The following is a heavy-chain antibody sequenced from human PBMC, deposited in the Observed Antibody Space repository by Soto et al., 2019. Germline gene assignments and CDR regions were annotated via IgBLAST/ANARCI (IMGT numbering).Heavy chain of an antibody. V-gene: IGHV4-39*01. CDR3: ARRLRSIAGHSSFDI. CDR2: IYYSGST. CDR1: CGSISSSSYY. D-gene: IGHD6-6*01. J-gene: IGHJ3*02. Sequence: SETLSLTCTVSCGSISSSSYYWGWIRQPPGKGLEWIGSIYYSGSTYYNPSLKSRVTISVDTSKNQFSLKLSSVTAADTAVYYCARRLRSIAGHSSFDIWGQGTMVTVSS.